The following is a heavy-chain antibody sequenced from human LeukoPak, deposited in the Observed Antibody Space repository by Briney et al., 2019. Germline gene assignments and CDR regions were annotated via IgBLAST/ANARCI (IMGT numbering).Heavy chain of an antibody. V-gene: IGHV3-23*01. CDR1: GFTFSSYA. Sequence: GRSLRLSCAASGFTFSSYAMSWVRQAPGKGLEWVSAISGSGGSTYYADSVKGRFTISRDNSKNTLYLQMNSLRAEDTAVYYCAKGSDSGSYFYDAFDIWGQGTMVTVSS. J-gene: IGHJ3*02. CDR3: AKGSDSGSYFYDAFDI. D-gene: IGHD1-26*01. CDR2: ISGSGGST.